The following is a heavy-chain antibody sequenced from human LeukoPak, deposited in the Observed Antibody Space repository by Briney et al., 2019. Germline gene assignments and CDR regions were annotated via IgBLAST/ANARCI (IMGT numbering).Heavy chain of an antibody. Sequence: SQTLSLTCALSGDTFSSNSAAWNWVRQSPSRGLEWLGRTYYRSKWYNDYAVSVKSRITINPDTSKSQFSLQLNSVTPEDTAVYYCARAPRGVFDYWGQGTLVTVSS. CDR1: GDTFSSNSAA. J-gene: IGHJ4*02. CDR2: TYYRSKWYN. V-gene: IGHV6-1*01. CDR3: ARAPRGVFDY. D-gene: IGHD3-16*01.